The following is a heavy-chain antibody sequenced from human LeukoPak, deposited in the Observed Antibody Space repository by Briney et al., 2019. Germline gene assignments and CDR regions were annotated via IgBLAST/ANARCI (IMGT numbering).Heavy chain of an antibody. Sequence: GGSLRLSCAASGFTFSSYEMNWVRQAPGKGLEWVANIKDDGNEEYYVDSVKGRFTISRDNAKNSLYLQMNSLRADDTAVYYCGRDPYYDALDYWGQGTLVTVSS. CDR3: GRDPYYDALDY. V-gene: IGHV3-7*01. CDR2: IKDDGNEE. CDR1: GFTFSSYE. D-gene: IGHD3-16*01. J-gene: IGHJ4*02.